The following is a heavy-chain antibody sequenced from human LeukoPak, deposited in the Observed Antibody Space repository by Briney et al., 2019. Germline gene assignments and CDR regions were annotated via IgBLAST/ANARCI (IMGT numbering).Heavy chain of an antibody. D-gene: IGHD6-13*01. V-gene: IGHV4-59*01. J-gene: IGHJ2*01. CDR3: ARLVKQQLVFLHWYFDL. CDR2: IYYSGST. Sequence: SETLSLPCTVSGASMSSYYWSWIRQPPGKGLEWIGYIYYSGSTNYNPSLKSRVTISVDTSKNQFSLKLSSVTAADTAVYYCARLVKQQLVFLHWYFDLWGRGTLVTVSS. CDR1: GASMSSYY.